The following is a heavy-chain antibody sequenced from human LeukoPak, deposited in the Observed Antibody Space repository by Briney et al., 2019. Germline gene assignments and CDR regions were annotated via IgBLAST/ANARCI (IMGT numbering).Heavy chain of an antibody. CDR2: ITHSGST. Sequence: PSETLSLTCAVYGGSFSGYYWSWIRQPPWKGLEWIGEITHSGSTNYNPSLKSRVTISVDTSKNQFSLKLSSVTAADPAVYYCARDRLTPMVRGSLDCWGQGTLVTVSS. J-gene: IGHJ4*02. CDR3: ARDRLTPMVRGSLDC. V-gene: IGHV4-34*01. D-gene: IGHD3-10*01. CDR1: GGSFSGYY.